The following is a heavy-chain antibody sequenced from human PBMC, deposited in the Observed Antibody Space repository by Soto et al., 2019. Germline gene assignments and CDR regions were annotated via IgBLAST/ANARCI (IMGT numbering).Heavy chain of an antibody. D-gene: IGHD2-8*01. J-gene: IGHJ4*02. V-gene: IGHV3-23*01. CDR1: GFSFSTYT. CDR2: ISGSGGSP. Sequence: GGSLRLSCAASGFSFSTYTMSWVRRAPGKGLEWVSAISGSGGSPSYADSVQGRFTISRDNPKKTLYPQMNSLRAEDTAVYYCAKARCTTSNCYVPDYWGQGTLVTVSS. CDR3: AKARCTTSNCYVPDY.